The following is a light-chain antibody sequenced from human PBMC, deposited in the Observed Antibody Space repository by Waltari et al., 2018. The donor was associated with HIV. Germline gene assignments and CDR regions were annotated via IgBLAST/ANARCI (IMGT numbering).Light chain of an antibody. V-gene: IGKV3-20*01. CDR2: GAS. CDR1: QSVSSTY. CDR3: QQYGTSTGT. Sequence: EIVLTQSPGTLSLSPGERATLSCRASQSVSSTYLAWYQQKSGQAPRLLIYGASSRATGIPDRVSGSGSGTDFTLTISRLEPEDFAVYYCQQYGTSTGTFGQGTKVEIK. J-gene: IGKJ1*01.